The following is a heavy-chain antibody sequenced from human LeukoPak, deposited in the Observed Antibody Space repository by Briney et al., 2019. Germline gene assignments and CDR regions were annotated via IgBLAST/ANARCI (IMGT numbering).Heavy chain of an antibody. D-gene: IGHD6-19*01. CDR3: ARRRYSSGWYRY. CDR2: INHSGST. V-gene: IGHV4-34*01. CDR1: GGSFSGYY. Sequence: SETLSLTCDVYGGSFSGYYWSWIRQPPGKGLEWIGEINHSGSTNYNPSLKSRVTISVDTSKNQFSLKLSSVTAADTAVYYCARRRYSSGWYRYWGQGTLVTVSS. J-gene: IGHJ4*02.